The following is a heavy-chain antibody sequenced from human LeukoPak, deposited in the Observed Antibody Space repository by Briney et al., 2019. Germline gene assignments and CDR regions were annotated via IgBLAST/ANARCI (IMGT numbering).Heavy chain of an antibody. D-gene: IGHD4-17*01. CDR1: GFTFSSYT. CDR2: ISSSSSSI. Sequence: KTGGSLRLSCGASGFTFSSYTMNWVRQAPGKGLEWVSSISSSSSSIYQADSVKGRFTISRDNAKNSLYLQMNSLRAEDTAVYHCARRFTVTHRGTFDIWGQGTMVTVSS. CDR3: ARRFTVTHRGTFDI. J-gene: IGHJ3*02. V-gene: IGHV3-21*06.